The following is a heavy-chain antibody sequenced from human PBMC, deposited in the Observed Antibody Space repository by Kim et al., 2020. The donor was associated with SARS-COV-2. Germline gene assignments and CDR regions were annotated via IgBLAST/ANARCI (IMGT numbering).Heavy chain of an antibody. CDR1: GGSFSGYY. V-gene: IGHV4-34*01. CDR3: ARGLGYNWNDDDAFDI. Sequence: SETLSLTCAVYGGSFSGYYWSWIRQPPGKGLEWIGEINHSGSTNYNPSLKSRVTISVDTSKNQFSLKLSSVTAAATAVYYCARGLGYNWNDDDAFDIWGQGTMVTVSS. D-gene: IGHD1-1*01. J-gene: IGHJ3*02. CDR2: INHSGST.